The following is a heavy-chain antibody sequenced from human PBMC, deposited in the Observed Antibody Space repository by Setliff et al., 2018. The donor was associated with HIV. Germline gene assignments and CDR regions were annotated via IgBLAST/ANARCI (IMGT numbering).Heavy chain of an antibody. V-gene: IGHV3-15*07. D-gene: IGHD6-13*01. Sequence: GGSLRLSCAASGFTLSSYTMHWVRQVPGKGPEWVGRIKSRTDGGTTDYVAPVKGRFTISRDDSKNTLYLQMDSLKTEDTAVYYCTTKQNWGQGTLVPVSS. CDR3: TTKQN. CDR2: IKSRTDGGTT. J-gene: IGHJ4*02. CDR1: GFTLSSYT.